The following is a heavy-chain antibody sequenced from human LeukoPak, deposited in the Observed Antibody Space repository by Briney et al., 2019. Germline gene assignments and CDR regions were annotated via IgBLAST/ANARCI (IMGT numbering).Heavy chain of an antibody. Sequence: SVKVSCKASGGTFSSYTISWVRQAPGQGLEWMGGIIPIFGTANYALKFQGRVTITTDESTSTAYMELSSLRSEDTAVYYCARRPYETSGSYYDNWFDPWGQGTLVTVSS. CDR2: IIPIFGTA. CDR3: ARRPYETSGSYYDNWFDP. V-gene: IGHV1-69*05. CDR1: GGTFSSYT. D-gene: IGHD1-26*01. J-gene: IGHJ5*02.